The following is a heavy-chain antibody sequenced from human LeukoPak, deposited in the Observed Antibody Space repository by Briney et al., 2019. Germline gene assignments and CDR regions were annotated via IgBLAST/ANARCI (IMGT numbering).Heavy chain of an antibody. D-gene: IGHD6-13*01. Sequence: GGSLRLSCAASGFTFSSYGMHWVRQAPGKGLEWVAFIRYDGSNKYYADSVKGRFTISRDNSKNTLYLQMNSLRAEDTAVYYCARDLAYSGSSWYPSDWGQGTLVTVSS. CDR1: GFTFSSYG. CDR2: IRYDGSNK. V-gene: IGHV3-30*02. CDR3: ARDLAYSGSSWYPSD. J-gene: IGHJ4*02.